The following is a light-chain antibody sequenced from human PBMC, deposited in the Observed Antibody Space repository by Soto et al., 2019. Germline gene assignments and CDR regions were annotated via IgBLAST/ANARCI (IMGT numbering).Light chain of an antibody. CDR1: ESVSTSY. CDR3: QQYAYSPLN. J-gene: IGKJ4*01. CDR2: DAS. V-gene: IGKV3-20*01. Sequence: EIVLTQSPATLSLSPVERATLSCRASESVSTSYLAWYQQKPGQAPRLLIYDASSRATGIPDRFSGSGSGTDFTLTITRLEPEDSAMYYCQQYAYSPLNFGGGTKVDIK.